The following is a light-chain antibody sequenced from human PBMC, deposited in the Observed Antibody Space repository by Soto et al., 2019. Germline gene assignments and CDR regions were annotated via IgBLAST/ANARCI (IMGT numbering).Light chain of an antibody. J-gene: IGKJ1*01. CDR2: AAS. CDR3: LQDHDDSWT. CDR1: QGISSW. V-gene: IGKV1-12*01. Sequence: DIQMTQSPSSVSASVGHRVTITFRASQGISSWLAWYQQKPGKAPTLLIYAASNLQSGVPSRFRGSRSGTEFTLTVSSLQPADFATYYCLQDHDDSWTFGQGTKVDIK.